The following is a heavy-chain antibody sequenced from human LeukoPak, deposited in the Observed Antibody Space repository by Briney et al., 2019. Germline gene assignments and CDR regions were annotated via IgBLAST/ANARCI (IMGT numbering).Heavy chain of an antibody. D-gene: IGHD2-8*01. V-gene: IGHV3-21*01. CDR3: ARDSCVEWCMLYYYYYGMDV. CDR2: ISSSSSSYI. J-gene: IGHJ6*02. CDR1: GFTFSSYS. Sequence: GGSLRLSCAASGFTFSSYSMNWVRQAPGKGLEWVSSISSSSSSYIYYADSVKGRFTISRDNAKNSLYLQMNSLRAEDTAVYYCARDSCVEWCMLYYYYYGMDVWGQGTTVTVSS.